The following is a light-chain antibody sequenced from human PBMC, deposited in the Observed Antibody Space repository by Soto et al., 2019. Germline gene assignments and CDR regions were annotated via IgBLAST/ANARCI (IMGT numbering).Light chain of an antibody. CDR2: KAS. Sequence: IQFTQSPSNLSASVGERVTITCRASQSISSSLAWYQQKPGKAPNLLIYKASSLQSGVPSRFSGSGSGTEFTLTISSLQPDDFATYYCQQYNQYPYTFGQGTKLEIK. CDR3: QQYNQYPYT. V-gene: IGKV1-5*03. J-gene: IGKJ2*01. CDR1: QSISSS.